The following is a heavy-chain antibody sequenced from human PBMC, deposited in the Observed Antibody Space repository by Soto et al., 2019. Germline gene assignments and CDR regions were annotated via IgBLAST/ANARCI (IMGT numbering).Heavy chain of an antibody. V-gene: IGHV1-3*01. J-gene: IGHJ3*02. D-gene: IGHD3-22*01. Sequence: SVKVTCKDSGYTYTSYAMHWVRQAPGQRLEWMGWINAGNGNTKYSQKFQGRVTITRDTSASTAYMELSSLRSEDTAVYYCARAVSSYYYDSSGEPGDAFDIWGQGTMVT. CDR3: ARAVSSYYYDSSGEPGDAFDI. CDR1: GYTYTSYA. CDR2: INAGNGNT.